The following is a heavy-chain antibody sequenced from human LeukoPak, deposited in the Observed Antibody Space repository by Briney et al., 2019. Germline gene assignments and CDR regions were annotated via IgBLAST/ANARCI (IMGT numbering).Heavy chain of an antibody. V-gene: IGHV4-39*01. D-gene: IGHD1-26*01. CDR1: GGSISSSGYY. J-gene: IGHJ5*02. CDR2: NYYSGST. Sequence: SETLSLTCTVSGGSISSSGYYWGWIRQPPGKGLEWIASNYYSGSTYYNPSLKSRVTISVDTSKNQLSLKLSSLTAADTAVYYCARHEYSGSYYGLSWFDPWGQGTLVTVSS. CDR3: ARHEYSGSYYGLSWFDP.